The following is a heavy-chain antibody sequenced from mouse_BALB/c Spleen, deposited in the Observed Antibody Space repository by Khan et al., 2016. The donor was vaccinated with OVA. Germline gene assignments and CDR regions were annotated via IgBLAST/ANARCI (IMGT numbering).Heavy chain of an antibody. CDR3: ASHLTGSFAY. V-gene: IGHV5-6*01. CDR2: ISSAGDYT. Sequence: EVELVESGGDLVRPGGSLKLSCSASGFTFSTYSMSWVRQTPDKRLEWVATISSAGDYTFFPDSVKGRSTISRDNARNTLYLQMSSLRSEDTAMYYCASHLTGSFAYWGQGTRVTVSA. J-gene: IGHJ3*01. CDR1: GFTFSTYS. D-gene: IGHD4-1*01.